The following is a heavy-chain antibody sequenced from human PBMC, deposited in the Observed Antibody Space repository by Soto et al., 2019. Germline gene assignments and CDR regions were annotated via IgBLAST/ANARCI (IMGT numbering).Heavy chain of an antibody. CDR1: GGSISSYY. J-gene: IGHJ5*01. CDR3: ARTPTYSNSLYNWVDS. CDR2: IHYSGST. V-gene: IGHV4-59*01. D-gene: IGHD6-13*01. Sequence: LSLTCTVSGGSISSYYWSWIRQPPEKGLEWIGYIHYSGSTNYNPSLKSRVTMSIDTSKNQFSLKLSSVTAADTAVYYCARTPTYSNSLYNWVDSWGQGTLVTVSA.